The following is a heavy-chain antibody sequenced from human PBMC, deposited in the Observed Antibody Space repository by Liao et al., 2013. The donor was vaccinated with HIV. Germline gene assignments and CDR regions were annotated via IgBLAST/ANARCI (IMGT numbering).Heavy chain of an antibody. V-gene: IGHV4-59*11. D-gene: IGHD2-21*02. Sequence: QVQLQESGPGLVKPSETLSLTCRVSGGSISAHYCSWIRQSPGKGLEWIGYIYYRGSTNYNPSLKSRVTMSVDESQKHFSLKLTSVTAADTAIYYCARSYMGGDETFDFWGPEHWSPSPQ. J-gene: IGHJ4*01. CDR2: IYYRGST. CDR1: GGSISAHY. CDR3: ARSYMGGDETFDF.